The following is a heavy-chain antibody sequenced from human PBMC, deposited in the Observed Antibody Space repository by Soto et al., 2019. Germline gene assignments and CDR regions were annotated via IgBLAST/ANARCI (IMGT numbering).Heavy chain of an antibody. CDR2: ICHGGGA. J-gene: IGHJ1*01. CDR1: GGSFSGYC. Sequence: VQLQQWGAGLLKPSETLSLTCAVYGGSFSGYCWSWIRQTPGERLEWVGDICHGGGANYNPSLKSRVSFSMDPSKNQFSLKLNSVMAAETAVYYCAGYSNSWSKYVKHWGRGSLVTVSS. D-gene: IGHD6-13*01. CDR3: AGYSNSWSKYVKH. V-gene: IGHV4-34*01.